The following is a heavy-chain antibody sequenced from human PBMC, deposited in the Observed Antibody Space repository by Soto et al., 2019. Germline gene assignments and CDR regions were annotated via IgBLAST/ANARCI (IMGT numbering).Heavy chain of an antibody. CDR3: AHRPYVSGSRPFDFWGQGALVTYYCAHRPYVSGSRPFDF. J-gene: IGHJ4*02. V-gene: IGHV2-5*02. CDR1: GFSLTATGVG. CDR2: IYWDDGK. D-gene: IGHD3-3*01. Sequence: SGPTLVNPTQTLTLTCSFSGFSLTATGVGVGWIRQPPGKALEWLALIYWDDGKRYSPSLEGRLTITKDTSKNQVVLTMTDLDPMDTATYYCAHRPYVSGSRPFDFWGQGALVTYYCAHRPYVSGSRPFDFWGQGALVTVSS.